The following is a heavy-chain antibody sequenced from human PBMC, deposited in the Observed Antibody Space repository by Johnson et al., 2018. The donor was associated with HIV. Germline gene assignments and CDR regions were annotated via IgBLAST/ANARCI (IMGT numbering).Heavy chain of an antibody. D-gene: IGHD2-8*01. J-gene: IGHJ3*02. CDR3: AKDHLIRAIDI. CDR2: IRYDGSNK. CDR1: GFIFSSYG. Sequence: QVQLVESGGGVVQPGGSLRLSCAASGFIFSSYGMHWVRQAPGKGLAWVAFIRYDGSNKYYGDSVKGRFTISRDNSKNTLSLQMNSLRHEDTAVYYCAKDHLIRAIDIWGQGTMVTVSS. V-gene: IGHV3-30*02.